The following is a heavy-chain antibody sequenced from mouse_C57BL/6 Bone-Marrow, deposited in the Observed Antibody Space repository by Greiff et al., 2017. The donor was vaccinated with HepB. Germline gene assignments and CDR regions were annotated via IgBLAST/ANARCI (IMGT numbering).Heavy chain of an antibody. CDR3: ARVVATSFDY. Sequence: QVQLQQPGAELVKPGASVKMSCKASGYTFTSYWITWVKQRPGQGLEWIGDIYPGSGSTNYNEKFKSKATLTADTSSSTAYMQLSSLTSEDSAVYYCARVVATSFDYWGQGTTLTVSS. CDR2: IYPGSGST. D-gene: IGHD1-1*01. CDR1: GYTFTSYW. V-gene: IGHV1-55*01. J-gene: IGHJ2*01.